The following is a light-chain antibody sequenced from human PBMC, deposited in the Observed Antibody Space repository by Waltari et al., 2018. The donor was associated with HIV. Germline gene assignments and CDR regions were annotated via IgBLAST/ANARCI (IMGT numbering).Light chain of an antibody. CDR3: QQSYSLPLT. CDR2: AAS. J-gene: IGKJ4*01. Sequence: DIQMTQSPSSLSASVGDRVTITCRASQRISNYLNWFQQTPGKAPKLLIYAASSLQSGVPSRFSGSGSGTDFTLTISNLQPEDFATYSCQQSYSLPLTFGGGTKVEI. V-gene: IGKV1-39*01. CDR1: QRISNY.